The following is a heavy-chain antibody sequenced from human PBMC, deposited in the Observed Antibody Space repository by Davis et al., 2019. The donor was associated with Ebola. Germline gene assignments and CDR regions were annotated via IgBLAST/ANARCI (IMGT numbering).Heavy chain of an antibody. CDR1: GFTFRSSW. CDR3: ARWASVGY. CDR2: IKADGSAK. D-gene: IGHD1-26*01. Sequence: GGSLRLSCAASGFTFRSSWMTWVRQAPAKGLEWVATIKADGSAKYYVDSVKGRFTISRDNVKNSLYLQMDSLRAEDTAVYYCARWASVGYWGQGTLVTVSS. V-gene: IGHV3-7*01. J-gene: IGHJ4*02.